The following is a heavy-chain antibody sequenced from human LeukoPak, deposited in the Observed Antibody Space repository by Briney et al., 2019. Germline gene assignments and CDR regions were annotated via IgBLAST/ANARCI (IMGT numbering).Heavy chain of an antibody. D-gene: IGHD6-13*01. J-gene: IGHJ4*02. CDR3: ASQIAAAGLGY. CDR2: IYYSGST. CDR1: GGSISSSSYY. Sequence: SETLSLTCTVSGGSISSSSYYWGWIRQPPGKGLEWIGRIYYSGSTYYNPSLKSRVTISVDTSKNQFSLKPSSVTAADTAVYYCASQIAAAGLGYWGQGTLVTVSS. V-gene: IGHV4-39*01.